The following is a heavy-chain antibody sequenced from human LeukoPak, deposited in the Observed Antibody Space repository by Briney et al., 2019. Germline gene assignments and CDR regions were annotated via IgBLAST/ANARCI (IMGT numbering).Heavy chain of an antibody. V-gene: IGHV3-23*01. CDR1: GFTFSSYG. Sequence: GGSLRLSCAASGFTFSSYGMSWVRQAPGKGLEWVSAISGSGGSTYYADSVKGRFTISRDNSKNTLYLQMNSLRAEDTAVYYCAKGSSPVLRYFDWLLYPFDYWGQGTLVTVSS. CDR3: AKGSSPVLRYFDWLLYPFDY. D-gene: IGHD3-9*01. CDR2: ISGSGGST. J-gene: IGHJ4*02.